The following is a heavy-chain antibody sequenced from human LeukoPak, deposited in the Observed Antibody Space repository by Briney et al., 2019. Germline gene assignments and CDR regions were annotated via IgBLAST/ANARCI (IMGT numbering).Heavy chain of an antibody. CDR3: ARDYGDRYFDY. V-gene: IGHV3-33*01. D-gene: IGHD4-17*01. Sequence: GGSLRLSCAASGFSFRSFGMHWVRQAQGKGLEWVAVIWYDGSDKYYADSVKGRFTISRDNSKNTLYLQMNSLRAEDTAVYYCARDYGDRYFDYWGQGTLVTVSS. CDR1: GFSFRSFG. CDR2: IWYDGSDK. J-gene: IGHJ4*02.